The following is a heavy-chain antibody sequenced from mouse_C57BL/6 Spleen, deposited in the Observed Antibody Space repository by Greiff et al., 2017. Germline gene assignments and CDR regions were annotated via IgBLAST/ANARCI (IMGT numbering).Heavy chain of an antibody. J-gene: IGHJ2*01. CDR3: ARQRTGHYFDY. CDR2: ISSGGSYT. D-gene: IGHD4-1*01. V-gene: IGHV5-6*01. Sequence: EVKLMESGGDLVKPGGSLKLSCAASGFTFSSYGLSWVRPTPDKRLEWVATISSGGSYTYYPDSVKGRFTISRDNAKNTLYLQMSSLKSEDTAMYYCARQRTGHYFDYWGQGTTLTVSS. CDR1: GFTFSSYG.